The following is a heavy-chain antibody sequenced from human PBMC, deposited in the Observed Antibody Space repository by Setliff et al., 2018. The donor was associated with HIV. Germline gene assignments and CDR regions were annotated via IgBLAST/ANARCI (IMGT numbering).Heavy chain of an antibody. CDR2: IYTGGST. J-gene: IGHJ6*03. CDR3: ARGPGHDSSGYYYDYYYMDV. CDR1: GGSISSYY. Sequence: PSETLSLTCTVSGGSISSYYRSWIRQPPGKGLEWIGYIYTGGSTNYNPSLKSRVTISVDTSKNQFSLKLSSVTAADSAVYYCARGPGHDSSGYYYDYYYMDVWGKGTTVTVSS. D-gene: IGHD3-22*01. V-gene: IGHV4-4*08.